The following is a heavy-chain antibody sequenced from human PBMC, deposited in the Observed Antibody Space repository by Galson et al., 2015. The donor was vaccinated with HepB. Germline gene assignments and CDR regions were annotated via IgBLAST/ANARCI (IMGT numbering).Heavy chain of an antibody. CDR2: LIPIFGTT. J-gene: IGHJ5*02. CDR1: GGTFSRYYA. CDR3: ARGSTLRLGECPAGGCHSDL. D-gene: IGHD3-16*01. Sequence: SVKVSCKASGGTFSRYYAIAWVRQAPGQGLERMGTLIPIFGTTNNAQKFQGRVTMTGDTSISTAYMELTSLTSEDTAIYYCARGSTLRLGECPAGGCHSDLWGQGTLVTVSS. V-gene: IGHV1-69*06.